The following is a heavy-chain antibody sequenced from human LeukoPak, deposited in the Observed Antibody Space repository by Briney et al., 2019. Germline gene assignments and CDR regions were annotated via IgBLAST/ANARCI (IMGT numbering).Heavy chain of an antibody. CDR2: IYYSGST. CDR3: ARMYYDILTGYYTPPYFDY. D-gene: IGHD3-9*01. CDR1: GGSFSGYY. V-gene: IGHV4-59*01. J-gene: IGHJ4*02. Sequence: PSETLSLTCAVYGGSFSGYYRSWIRQPPGKGLEWIGYIYYSGSTNYNPSLKSRVTISVDTSKNQFSLKLSSVTAADTAVYYCARMYYDILTGYYTPPYFDYWGQGTLVTVSS.